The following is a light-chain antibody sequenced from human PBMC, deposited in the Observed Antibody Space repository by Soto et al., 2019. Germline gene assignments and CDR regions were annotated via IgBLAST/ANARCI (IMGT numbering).Light chain of an antibody. CDR2: EVS. V-gene: IGLV2-14*01. CDR3: SSYTSSSSVV. J-gene: IGLJ2*01. Sequence: QSALTQPASVSGSPGQSITISCTGTSSDVGCYNYVSWYQQHPGKAPKLMIYEVSNRPSGISNRFSGSKSGNTASLTISGLQAEDEADYYCSSYTSSSSVVFGGGPKLTV. CDR1: SSDVGCYNY.